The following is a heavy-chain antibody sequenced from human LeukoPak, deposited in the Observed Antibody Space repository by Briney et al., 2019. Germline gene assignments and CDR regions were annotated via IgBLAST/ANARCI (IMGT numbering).Heavy chain of an antibody. D-gene: IGHD3-22*01. J-gene: IGHJ4*02. V-gene: IGHV4-61*01. CDR2: IYYSGST. CDR1: GYSISSGYY. CDR3: ARRTYFYDSSGYYFDY. Sequence: SETLSLTCAVSGYSISSGYYWGWIRQPPGKGLECIGYIYYSGSTNYNPSLKSRVTISVDTSKNQFSLKLSSVTAADTAVYYCARRTYFYDSSGYYFDYWGQGTLVTVSS.